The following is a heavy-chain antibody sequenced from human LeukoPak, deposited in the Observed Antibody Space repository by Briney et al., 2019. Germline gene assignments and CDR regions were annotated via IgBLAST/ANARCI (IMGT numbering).Heavy chain of an antibody. V-gene: IGHV4-4*07. D-gene: IGHD3-16*02. J-gene: IGHJ5*02. CDR3: ARARGVIEWGNNWFDP. CDR2: IYTSGST. CDR1: GGSISSYY. Sequence: SETLSLTCTVSGGSISSYYWSWIRQPPGKGLEWIGRIYTSGSTNYNPSLKSRVTMSVDTSKNQFSLKLSSVTAADTAVYYCARARGVIEWGNNWFDPWGQGTLVTVSS.